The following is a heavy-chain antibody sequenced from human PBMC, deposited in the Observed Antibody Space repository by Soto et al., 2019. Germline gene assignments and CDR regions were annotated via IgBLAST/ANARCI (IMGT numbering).Heavy chain of an antibody. CDR2: IYNDGSYT. V-gene: IGHV3-74*01. D-gene: IGHD2-15*01. CDR1: GFIFKMYW. Sequence: EVQLVESGGGLVPPGGSVRLSCAASGFIFKMYWMHWVRQTPGKGLVWISRIYNDGSYTDYADSVKGRFTISRDNVNDTLYLQMNNLRAEDSAVYYCAREEWGYCSGGTCYYFDYWGQGTLVTVSS. CDR3: AREEWGYCSGGTCYYFDY. J-gene: IGHJ4*02.